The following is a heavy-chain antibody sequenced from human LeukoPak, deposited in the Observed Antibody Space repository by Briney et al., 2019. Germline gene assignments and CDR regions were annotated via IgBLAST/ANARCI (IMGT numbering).Heavy chain of an antibody. D-gene: IGHD6-19*01. CDR2: ISGSGGST. CDR1: GFTFSSYA. J-gene: IGHJ1*01. Sequence: GGSLRLSCAASGFTFSSYAMSWVRQAPGKGLEWVSAISGSGGSTYYADSVKGRFTISRDKSKNTLYLQMNSLRAEDTAVYYCTTPPCIPYSRGWYVGPELAEYFQHWGQGTLVTVSS. CDR3: TTPPCIPYSRGWYVGPELAEYFQH. V-gene: IGHV3-23*01.